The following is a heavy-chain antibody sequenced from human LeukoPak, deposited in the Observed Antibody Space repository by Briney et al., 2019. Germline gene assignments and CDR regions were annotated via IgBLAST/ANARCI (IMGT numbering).Heavy chain of an antibody. Sequence: SQTLSLTCTVSGGSISSGGYYWSWIRQPPRKGLEWIGYIYHSGSTYYNPSLKSRVTISVDRSKNQFSLKLSSVTAADTAVYYCARGSPDAIYGLDYWGQGTLVTVSS. V-gene: IGHV4-30-2*01. CDR3: ARGSPDAIYGLDY. CDR1: GGSISSGGYY. J-gene: IGHJ4*02. D-gene: IGHD2-2*02. CDR2: IYHSGST.